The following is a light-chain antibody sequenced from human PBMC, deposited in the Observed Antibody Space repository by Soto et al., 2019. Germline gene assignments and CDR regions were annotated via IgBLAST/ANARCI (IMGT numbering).Light chain of an antibody. CDR1: PRFSSNY. CDR2: GTS. J-gene: IGKJ2*01. V-gene: IGKV3-20*01. CDR3: QQYGTAPPRYI. Sequence: ELVLTQSPGTLSLSPGERATLSCRASPRFSSNYLAWYQQKPGQAPRLLIYGTSNRATGIPDRFSGSGSGTDFTLTISRLEPEDLAVYYCQQYGTAPPRYIFGQGTKLEIK.